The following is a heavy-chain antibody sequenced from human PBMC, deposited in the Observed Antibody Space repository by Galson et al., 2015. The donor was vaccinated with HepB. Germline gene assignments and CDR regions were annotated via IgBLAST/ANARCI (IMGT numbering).Heavy chain of an antibody. V-gene: IGHV1-18*04. D-gene: IGHD3-3*01. CDR1: GYKFSSYG. Sequence: SVKVSCKAPGYKFSSYGLNWVRQAPGQGLEWMGWISTYNGDTNCPKKFQGRVSMTTDTSTNTAYMELRSLTTGDTAMYYCARDGVMGWSRSKRYFDYWGQGTLVTVSS. J-gene: IGHJ4*02. CDR2: ISTYNGDT. CDR3: ARDGVMGWSRSKRYFDY.